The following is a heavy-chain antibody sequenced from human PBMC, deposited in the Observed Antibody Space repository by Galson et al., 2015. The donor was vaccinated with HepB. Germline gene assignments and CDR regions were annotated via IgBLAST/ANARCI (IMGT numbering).Heavy chain of an antibody. CDR2: ISSSSSYT. V-gene: IGHV3-11*03. J-gene: IGHJ4*02. Sequence: SLRLSCAASGFTFSDYYMSWIRQAPGKGLEWVSYISSSSSYTNCADSVKGRFTISRDNAKNSLYLQMNSLRAEDTAVYYCARSSLLYDSSAPDYWGQGTLVTVSS. D-gene: IGHD3-22*01. CDR1: GFTFSDYY. CDR3: ARSSLLYDSSAPDY.